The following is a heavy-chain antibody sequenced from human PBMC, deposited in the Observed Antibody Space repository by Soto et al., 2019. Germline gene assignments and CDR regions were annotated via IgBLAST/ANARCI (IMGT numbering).Heavy chain of an antibody. V-gene: IGHV1-18*01. D-gene: IGHD3-3*01. J-gene: IGHJ5*02. CDR2: ISAYNGNT. CDR3: ARDGRTPSITIFGVAKLSNWFDP. Sequence: PSVKVSCKASGYTFASYGISWVRQATGQGLEWMGWISAYNGNTNYAQKLQGRVTMTRDTSISTAYMELSRLRSDDTAVYYCARDGRTPSITIFGVAKLSNWFDPWGQGTLVTVSS. CDR1: GYTFASYG.